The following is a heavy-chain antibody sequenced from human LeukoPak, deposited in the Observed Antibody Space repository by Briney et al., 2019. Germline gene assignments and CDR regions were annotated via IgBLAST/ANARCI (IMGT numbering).Heavy chain of an antibody. Sequence: SETLSLTCSVSGASTSRHYWSWIRQPAGKGVEWIGTMYTSGSTDYNPSLKSRLTMSVDTPKNQFSLKLTSVTAADTALYYCARLTIFGVVIPDAFDIWGQGTMVRVSS. D-gene: IGHD3-3*01. CDR3: ARLTIFGVVIPDAFDI. CDR1: GASTSRHY. J-gene: IGHJ3*02. V-gene: IGHV4-4*07. CDR2: MYTSGST.